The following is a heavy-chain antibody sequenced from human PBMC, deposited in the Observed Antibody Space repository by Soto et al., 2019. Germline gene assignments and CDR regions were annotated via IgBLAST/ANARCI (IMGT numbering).Heavy chain of an antibody. CDR2: IIPIFGTA. Sequence: ASVKVSCKASGGTFSSYAISWVRQAPGQGLEWMGGIIPIFGTANYARKFQGRVTITADESTSTAYMELSSLRSEDTAVYYCARIRVVPAAYPKHYYYYGMDVWGQGTTVTVSS. CDR1: GGTFSSYA. D-gene: IGHD2-2*01. J-gene: IGHJ6*02. V-gene: IGHV1-69*13. CDR3: ARIRVVPAAYPKHYYYYGMDV.